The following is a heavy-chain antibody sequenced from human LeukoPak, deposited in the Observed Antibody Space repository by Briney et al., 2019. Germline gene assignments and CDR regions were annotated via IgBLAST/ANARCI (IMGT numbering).Heavy chain of an antibody. D-gene: IGHD2-2*01. CDR2: IDYSGRT. CDR1: GDSIDSVSYY. CDR3: ASPARTDAFDI. V-gene: IGHV4-39*07. Sequence: PSETLSLTCSVSGDSIDSVSYYWGWIRQAPGKGPEWIASIDYSGRTFYNPSLKSRVTISVDRSKNQFSLKLSSVTAADTAVYYCASPARTDAFDIWGQGTMVTVSS. J-gene: IGHJ3*02.